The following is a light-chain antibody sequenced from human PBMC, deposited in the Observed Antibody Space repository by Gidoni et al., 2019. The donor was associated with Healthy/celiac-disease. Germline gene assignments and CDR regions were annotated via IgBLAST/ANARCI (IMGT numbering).Light chain of an antibody. V-gene: IGKV4-1*01. Sequence: DIVMPQSTDSRAVSLGERATINGKSRQSVLYSSNNKHYLAWYQQKPGHPPKLLSYWASTGESGVPDRFSGSGSGPDFTLPLSSLQAEDVAVYSCQQHYSTPPAFGPGTKVDIK. CDR1: QSVLYSSNNKHY. CDR3: QQHYSTPPA. CDR2: WAS. J-gene: IGKJ3*01.